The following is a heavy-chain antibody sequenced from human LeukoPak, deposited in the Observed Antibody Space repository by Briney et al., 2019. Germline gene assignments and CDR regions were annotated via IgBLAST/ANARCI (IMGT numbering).Heavy chain of an antibody. J-gene: IGHJ3*02. D-gene: IGHD6-19*01. CDR2: MYNGGTT. CDR3: AREGEVAAFDAFDI. Sequence: PGGSLRLSCAVSGLAVSSNYMNWVRQAPGKGLEWVSIMYNGGTTNYADSVKGRFTISRDNSKNALYLQMNSLRAEDTALYYCAREGEVAAFDAFDIWGPGTMVTVSS. CDR1: GLAVSSNY. V-gene: IGHV3-53*01.